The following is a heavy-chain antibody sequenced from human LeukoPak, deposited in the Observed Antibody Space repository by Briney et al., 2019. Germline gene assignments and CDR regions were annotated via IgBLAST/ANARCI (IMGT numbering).Heavy chain of an antibody. Sequence: SETLSLTCAVYGGSFSGYYWSWIRQPPGKGLEWIGEINHSGSTNYNPSLKSRVTLSVDTSKNQFSLKLSSVTAADTAVYYCARAYTVTREYYFDYWGQGTLVTVSS. J-gene: IGHJ4*02. CDR1: GGSFSGYY. D-gene: IGHD4-11*01. CDR3: ARAYTVTREYYFDY. CDR2: INHSGST. V-gene: IGHV4-34*01.